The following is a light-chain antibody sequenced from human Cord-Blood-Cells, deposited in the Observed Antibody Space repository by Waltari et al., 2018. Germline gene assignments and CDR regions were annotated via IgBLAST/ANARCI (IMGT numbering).Light chain of an antibody. CDR1: QSVSSY. CDR3: QQRGNWPYT. Sequence: EIVLTQSPATLSFSPGERATLSCRASQSVSSYLAWYQQKPGQAPRLLIYDASNSATGIPARFSVSASVTDFTLTISSLEPEDFAVYYCQQRGNWPYTFGQGTKLEIK. J-gene: IGKJ2*01. CDR2: DAS. V-gene: IGKV3-11*01.